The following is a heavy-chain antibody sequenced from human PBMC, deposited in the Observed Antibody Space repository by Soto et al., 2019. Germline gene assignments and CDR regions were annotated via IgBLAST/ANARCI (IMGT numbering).Heavy chain of an antibody. V-gene: IGHV6-1*01. CDR2: TYYRSKWYN. D-gene: IGHD1-26*01. CDR1: GDSVSSNSAA. CDR3: ARGIVGATQYYYGMDV. Sequence: PSQTLSLTCAISGDSVSSNSAAWNWIRQSPSRGLEWLGRTYYRSKWYNDYAVSVKSRIAINPDTSKNQFSLQLNSVTPEDTAVYYCARGIVGATQYYYGMDVWGQGTTVTVSS. J-gene: IGHJ6*02.